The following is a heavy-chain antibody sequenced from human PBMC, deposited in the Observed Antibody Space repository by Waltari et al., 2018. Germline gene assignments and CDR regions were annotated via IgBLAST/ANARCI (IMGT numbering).Heavy chain of an antibody. Sequence: QVQLQQVGAGLLKPSETLSLTCAVYGGSFSGYSWSWIRQPPGAGLEGIGEIKHSGSTNYNPSLKRRVTISVDTSKNQFSLKLSSVTAADTAVYYCARRKRYCSGGSCQPGYYYYYMDVWGKGTTVTVSS. CDR2: IKHSGST. D-gene: IGHD2-15*01. CDR1: GGSFSGYS. J-gene: IGHJ6*03. V-gene: IGHV4-34*01. CDR3: ARRKRYCSGGSCQPGYYYYYMDV.